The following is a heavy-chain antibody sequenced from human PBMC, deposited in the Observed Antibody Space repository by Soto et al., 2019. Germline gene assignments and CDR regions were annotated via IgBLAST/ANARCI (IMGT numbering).Heavy chain of an antibody. Sequence: GGSLRLSCAASGFTFSSYSMNWVRQAPGKGLEWVSSISSSSSYIYYADSVKDRFTISRDNAKNSLYLQMNSLRAEDTAVYYCARDGGGLEWLTRWFDPWGQGTLVTVSS. V-gene: IGHV3-21*01. D-gene: IGHD3-3*01. CDR3: ARDGGGLEWLTRWFDP. CDR2: ISSSSSYI. CDR1: GFTFSSYS. J-gene: IGHJ5*02.